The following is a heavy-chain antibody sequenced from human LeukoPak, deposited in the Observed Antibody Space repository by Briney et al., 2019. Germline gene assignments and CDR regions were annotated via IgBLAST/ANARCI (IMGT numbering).Heavy chain of an antibody. CDR3: ARGIAVAVRFDY. J-gene: IGHJ4*02. CDR1: GYTFTSYG. CDR2: ISPYSGNT. D-gene: IGHD6-19*01. Sequence: WASVKVSCKASGYTFTSYGISWVRQAPGQGLEWMGWISPYSGNTNYAQKLQGRVTMTTDTSTSTAYMDLRSLRSDDTAVYYCARGIAVAVRFDYWGQGTLVTVSS. V-gene: IGHV1-18*01.